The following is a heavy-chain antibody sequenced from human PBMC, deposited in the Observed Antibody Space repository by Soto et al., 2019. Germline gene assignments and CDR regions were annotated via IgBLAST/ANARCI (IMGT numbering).Heavy chain of an antibody. J-gene: IGHJ4*02. V-gene: IGHV4-59*08. Sequence: SETLSLTCTVSGGSISNYYWSWIRQPPGKGLEWIGYIYYSGSTNYNPSLKSRVTISVDTSKNQFSLKLSSVTAADTAVYYCAAARPQGVYWGQGTLVTVSS. CDR3: AAARPQGVY. CDR2: IYYSGST. D-gene: IGHD6-6*01. CDR1: GGSISNYY.